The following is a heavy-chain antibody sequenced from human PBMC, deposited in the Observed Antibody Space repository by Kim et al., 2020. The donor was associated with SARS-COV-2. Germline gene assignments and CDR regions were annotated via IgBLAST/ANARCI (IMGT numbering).Heavy chain of an antibody. D-gene: IGHD1-26*01. V-gene: IGHV4-4*02. J-gene: IGHJ4*02. CDR3: SRAQGGAFDY. Sequence: NSNPSLKSRVTVSVDKSKNQFSLRLSSVTAADTAVYYCSRAQGGAFDYWGQGTLVTVSS.